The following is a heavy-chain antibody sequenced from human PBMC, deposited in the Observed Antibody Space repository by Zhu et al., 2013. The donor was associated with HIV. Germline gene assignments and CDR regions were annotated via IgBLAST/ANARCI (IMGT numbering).Heavy chain of an antibody. V-gene: IGHV1-69*01. J-gene: IGHJ6*02. CDR1: GGTFSSYA. CDR2: IIPIFGTA. D-gene: IGHD1-1*01. CDR3: ARARLSKGTGTTGYYYYGMDV. Sequence: QVQLVQSGAEVKKPGSSVKVSCKASGGTFSSYAISWVRQAPGQGLEWMGGIIPIFGTANYAQKFQGRVTITADESTSTAYMELSSLRSEDTAVYYCARARLSKGTGTTGYYYYGMDVWGQGTTVTVSS.